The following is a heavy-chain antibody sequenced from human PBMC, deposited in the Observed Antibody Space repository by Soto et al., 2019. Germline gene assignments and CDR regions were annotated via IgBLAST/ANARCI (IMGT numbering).Heavy chain of an antibody. Sequence: EVQLVESGGGLVQPGRSLRLSCAASGFTLDDYAMHWVRQAPGKRLEWASGISWNSGSIGYADSGEGQFTISRDNAKNSLDQQINSLRAESTAVYYCAKSHYYGSVSYYFDYWVRGTLVTVST. D-gene: IGHD3-10*01. CDR1: GFTLDDYA. CDR3: AKSHYYGSVSYYFDY. CDR2: ISWNSGSI. V-gene: IGHV3-9*01. J-gene: IGHJ4*02.